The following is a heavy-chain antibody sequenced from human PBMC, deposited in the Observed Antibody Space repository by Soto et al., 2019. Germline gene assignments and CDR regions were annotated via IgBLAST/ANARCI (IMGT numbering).Heavy chain of an antibody. D-gene: IGHD2-15*01. Sequence: QLQLQESGPGLVKPSGNLSLTCTVSGGSISSSSYHWGWIRQPPGKGLEWIGTIYYGGSTYYNPSLKSRVTISVDTSKNQFSLKLSSVTAADTAVHYCARHFLGYCSAGSCYSEAFDIWGQGIMVTVSS. CDR3: ARHFLGYCSAGSCYSEAFDI. CDR2: IYYGGST. J-gene: IGHJ3*02. CDR1: GGSISSSSYH. V-gene: IGHV4-39*01.